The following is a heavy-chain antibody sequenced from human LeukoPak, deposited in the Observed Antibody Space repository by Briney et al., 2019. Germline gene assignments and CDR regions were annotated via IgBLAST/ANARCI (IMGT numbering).Heavy chain of an antibody. CDR3: ARWSKATVSGTRAAFDL. CDR1: GGTFSSYT. CDR2: IIPILGIA. V-gene: IGHV1-69*02. D-gene: IGHD6-13*01. Sequence: SVKVSCKASGGTFSSYTISWVRQAPGQGLEWMGRIIPILGIANYAQKFQGRVTITADKSTSTAYMELSSLRSEDTAVYSCARWSKATVSGTRAAFDLWGQGTMVTVSS. J-gene: IGHJ3*01.